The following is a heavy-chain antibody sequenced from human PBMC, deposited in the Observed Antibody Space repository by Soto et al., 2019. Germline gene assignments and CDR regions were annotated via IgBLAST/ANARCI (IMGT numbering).Heavy chain of an antibody. J-gene: IGHJ4*02. CDR3: GRRGSGTNSIDY. D-gene: IGHD1-26*01. CDR1: GFTFSSYG. Sequence: QVQLVESGGGVVQPGRSLRLSCAASGFTFSSYGMHWVRQAPGKGLEWVAVIWSDGSNKYYADSVKGRFTVSRDNSKNTLYLQMNSLRDEDTAVYYCGRRGSGTNSIDYWGQGTLVTVSS. CDR2: IWSDGSNK. V-gene: IGHV3-33*01.